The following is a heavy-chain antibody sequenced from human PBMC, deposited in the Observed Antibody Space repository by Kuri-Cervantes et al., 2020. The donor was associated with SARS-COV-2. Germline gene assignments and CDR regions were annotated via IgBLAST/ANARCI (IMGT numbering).Heavy chain of an antibody. D-gene: IGHD5-18*01. CDR2: ISGSGGST. Sequence: ETLSLTCAASGFTFSSYAMSWVRQAPGKGLEWVSAISGSGGSTYYADSVKGRFTISRDNSKNTLYLRMNSLRAEDTAVYYCAKFQRGYQGMDVWGQGTTVTVSS. V-gene: IGHV3-23*01. CDR3: AKFQRGYQGMDV. CDR1: GFTFSSYA. J-gene: IGHJ6*02.